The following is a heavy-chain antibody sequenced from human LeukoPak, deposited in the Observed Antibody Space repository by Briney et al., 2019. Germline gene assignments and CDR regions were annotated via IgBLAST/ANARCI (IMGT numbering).Heavy chain of an antibody. J-gene: IGHJ4*02. Sequence: ASVKLSCNVSGYTRTDISMLYGRQAPGQSLEWMGGFDPEDGETIYAQKFQGRVTMTEDTSTDTAYMELSSLRSEDTAVYYCATSEGRRKHSRYWGQGTLVTVSS. CDR1: GYTRTDIS. CDR3: ATSEGRRKHSRY. CDR2: FDPEDGET. V-gene: IGHV1-24*01.